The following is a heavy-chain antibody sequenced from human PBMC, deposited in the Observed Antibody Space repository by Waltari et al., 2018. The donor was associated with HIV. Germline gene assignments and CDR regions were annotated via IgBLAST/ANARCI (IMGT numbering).Heavy chain of an antibody. D-gene: IGHD3-22*01. CDR2: IYSDGST. Sequence: EVQLVESGGGLIQPGGSLRLACAASGFPVSSNYMSWVRQAPGKGLEWVSVIYSDGSTYYADSVKGRFTISRDNSKNTLYLQMNSLRAEDTAVYYCARVSSEDLDYYYYAMDVWGQGTTVTVSS. V-gene: IGHV3-53*01. CDR1: GFPVSSNY. CDR3: ARVSSEDLDYYYYAMDV. J-gene: IGHJ6*02.